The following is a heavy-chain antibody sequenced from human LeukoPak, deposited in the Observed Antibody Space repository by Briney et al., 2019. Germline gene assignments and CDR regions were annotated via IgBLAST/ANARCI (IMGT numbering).Heavy chain of an antibody. Sequence: GGSLRLSCAASGFTFSSYSMSWIRQAPGKGLEWVSYISSSGSTIYYADSVKGRFTISRDNAKNSLYLQMNSLRAEDTAVYYCARDHDAVTTYDYWGQGTLVTVSS. CDR2: ISSSGSTI. D-gene: IGHD4-17*01. J-gene: IGHJ4*02. CDR1: GFTFSSYS. CDR3: ARDHDAVTTYDY. V-gene: IGHV3-48*04.